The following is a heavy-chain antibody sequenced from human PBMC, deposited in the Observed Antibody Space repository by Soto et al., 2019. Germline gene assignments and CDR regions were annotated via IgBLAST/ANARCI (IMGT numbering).Heavy chain of an antibody. J-gene: IGHJ4*02. CDR1: GGTFSDYA. CDR2: FIPMFSSS. D-gene: IGHD3-10*02. V-gene: IGHV1-69*01. CDR3: AKDIGFQQHLFVFDL. Sequence: QVQLVQSGAEVKKPGSSVKVSCTASGGTFSDYAFSWVRQAPGQGLEWMGGFIPMFSSSSFAQKFQGRLTITADDSTSTAYMSLSSLGSADTAMYYCAKDIGFQQHLFVFDLWGPGTLVTVSS.